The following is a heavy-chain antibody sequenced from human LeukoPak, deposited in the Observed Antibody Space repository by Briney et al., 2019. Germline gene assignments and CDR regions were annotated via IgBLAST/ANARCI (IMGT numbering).Heavy chain of an antibody. CDR1: GYTSTNYG. CDR2: ISAYNGHT. V-gene: IGHV1-18*01. D-gene: IGHD1-1*01. CDR3: ARANWNSPFDY. Sequence: ASVKVSCKASGYTSTNYGISWVRQAPGQGLEWMGWISAYNGHTNYAQKLQGRVTMTTDTSTSAAYMELRSLRSDDTAVYYCARANWNSPFDYWGQGTLVTVSS. J-gene: IGHJ4*02.